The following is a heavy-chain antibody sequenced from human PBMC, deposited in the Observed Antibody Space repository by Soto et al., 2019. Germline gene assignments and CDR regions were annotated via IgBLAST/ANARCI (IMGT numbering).Heavy chain of an antibody. CDR2: IYPGDSDT. J-gene: IGHJ6*03. D-gene: IGHD1-26*01. CDR3: ARRIWDLRKSYYYYYMDV. CDR1: GYSFTSYW. Sequence: GESLKISCKGSGYSFTSYWIGWVRQMPGKGLEWMGIIYPGDSDTRYSPSFQGQVTISADKSISTAYLQWSSLKASDTAMYYCARRIWDLRKSYYYYYMDVWGKGTTVTVSS. V-gene: IGHV5-51*01.